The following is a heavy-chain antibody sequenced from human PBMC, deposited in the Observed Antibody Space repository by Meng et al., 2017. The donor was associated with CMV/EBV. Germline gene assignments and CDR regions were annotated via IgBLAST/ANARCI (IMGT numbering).Heavy chain of an antibody. V-gene: IGHV4-39*07. CDR2: IYYSGST. D-gene: IGHD3-22*01. J-gene: IGHJ4*02. Sequence: LQLQASGPGLVTPSETLSLTCTVSGGSISRSSYYWGWIRQPPGKGLEWIGSIYYSGSTYYNPSLKSRVTISVDTSKNQFSLKLSSVTAADTAVYYCARAAPDYYDSSGPPDYWGQGTLVTVSS. CDR1: GGSISRSSYY. CDR3: ARAAPDYYDSSGPPDY.